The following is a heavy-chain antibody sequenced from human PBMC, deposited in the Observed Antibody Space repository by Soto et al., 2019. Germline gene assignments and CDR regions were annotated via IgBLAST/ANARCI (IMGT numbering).Heavy chain of an antibody. D-gene: IGHD3-3*01. CDR1: GVSFSGNY. V-gene: IGHV4-34*01. J-gene: IGHJ4*02. CDR2: INHSGST. CDR3: TRTYYDLCSGYYTAPSYFDY. Sequence: QVQLQQWRAGLLKPSETLSLTCAVYGVSFSGNYWSWLRQPPATGLEWSGEINHSGSTNYNPSLKSRVTISVATFKDQFSLKLSSVTAADTAVYCCTRTYYDLCSGYYTAPSYFDYLVQGTLVTVSS.